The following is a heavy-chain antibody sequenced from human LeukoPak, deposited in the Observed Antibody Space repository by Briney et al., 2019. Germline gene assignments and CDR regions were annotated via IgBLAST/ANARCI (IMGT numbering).Heavy chain of an antibody. CDR2: INHSGST. J-gene: IGHJ4*02. D-gene: IGHD2-15*01. Sequence: SETLSLTCAVYGGSFSGYYWSWIRQPAGKGLEWNGEINHSGSTNYNPSLKSRVTISVDTSKNQFSLKLSSVTAADTAVYYCARGRYCSGGSCLPGDYWGQGTLVTVSS. V-gene: IGHV4-34*01. CDR1: GGSFSGYY. CDR3: ARGRYCSGGSCLPGDY.